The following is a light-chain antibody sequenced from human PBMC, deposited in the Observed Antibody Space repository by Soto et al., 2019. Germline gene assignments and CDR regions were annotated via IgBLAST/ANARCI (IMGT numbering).Light chain of an antibody. CDR2: DIS. V-gene: IGLV2-11*01. J-gene: IGLJ1*01. CDR3: CSYAGSYTYV. Sequence: QSALTQPRSVSGSPGQSVTVSCSGSSSDVGSYDYVSWYQQYPGKAPKLIIYDISKRPSGVPDRFSGSKSGNTASLTISGLLPQDEADYYCCSYAGSYTYVFGTGTKV. CDR1: SSDVGSYDY.